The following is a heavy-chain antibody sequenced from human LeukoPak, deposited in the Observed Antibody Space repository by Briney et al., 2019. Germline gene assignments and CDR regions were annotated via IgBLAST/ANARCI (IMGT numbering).Heavy chain of an antibody. CDR3: ARGGAYYDFWSGYSYPHFGLDY. CDR1: GGSISSSSYY. Sequence: PSETLSLTCTVSGGSISSSSYYWGWIRQPPGKGLEWIGSIYYSGSTYYNPSLKSRVTISVDTSKNQFSLKLSSVTAADTAVYYCARGGAYYDFWSGYSYPHFGLDYWGQGTLVTVSS. V-gene: IGHV4-39*07. J-gene: IGHJ4*02. D-gene: IGHD3-3*01. CDR2: IYYSGST.